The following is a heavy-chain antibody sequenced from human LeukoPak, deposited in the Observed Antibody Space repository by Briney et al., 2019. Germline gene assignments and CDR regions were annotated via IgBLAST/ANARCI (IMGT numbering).Heavy chain of an antibody. Sequence: GGSLRLSCAASGFTFSSYAMSWVPQAPGKGLEWVSGISGSGGSTYYADSVKGRFTISRANSKKTLYLHMNSLTAEDTAVYYCARDSCSGGSCYEDYWGQGTLVTVSP. CDR2: ISGSGGST. J-gene: IGHJ4*02. D-gene: IGHD2-15*01. V-gene: IGHV3-23*01. CDR3: ARDSCSGGSCYEDY. CDR1: GFTFSSYA.